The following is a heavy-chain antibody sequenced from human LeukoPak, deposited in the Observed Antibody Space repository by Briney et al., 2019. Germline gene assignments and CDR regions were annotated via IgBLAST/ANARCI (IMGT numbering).Heavy chain of an antibody. V-gene: IGHV3-74*01. Sequence: PGGSLRLSCAVSGFTLSSYWMHWVRQAPGKGLVWVSRINSDGSSTSYADSVKGRFTISRDNAKSTLYLQMNSLRAEDTAVYYCVKDGLNKVAPCSGGSCYYFDYWGQGTLVTVSS. CDR1: GFTLSSYW. CDR2: INSDGSST. CDR3: VKDGLNKVAPCSGGSCYYFDY. J-gene: IGHJ4*02. D-gene: IGHD2-15*01.